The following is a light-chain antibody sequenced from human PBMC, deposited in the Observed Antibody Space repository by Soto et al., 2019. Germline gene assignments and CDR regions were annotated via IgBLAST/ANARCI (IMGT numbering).Light chain of an antibody. J-gene: IGKJ1*01. CDR3: QQLNSYPPT. CDR1: QDISHY. CDR2: EAS. Sequence: DIQMTQSPSSLSASVGDRVTITCQASQDISHYLNWYQQKPGKAPNLLIYEASSLQSGVPSRFSGSGSGTDFTLTISSLQPEDFATYYCQQLNSYPPTFGQGTKVDIK. V-gene: IGKV1-39*01.